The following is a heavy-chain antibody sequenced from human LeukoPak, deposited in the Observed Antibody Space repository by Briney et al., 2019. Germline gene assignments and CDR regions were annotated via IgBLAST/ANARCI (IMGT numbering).Heavy chain of an antibody. CDR2: ISGSSGTI. J-gene: IGHJ4*02. CDR1: GFTFSSYS. D-gene: IGHD6-13*01. V-gene: IGHV3-48*02. CDR3: ARDRPGYSSSWYSDY. Sequence: GGSLRLSCAASGFTFSSYSMNWVRQAPGKGLEWASSISGSSGTIYYADSVKGRFTISRDNAKNSLYLQMNSLRDEDTAVYYCARDRPGYSSSWYSDYWGQGTLVSVST.